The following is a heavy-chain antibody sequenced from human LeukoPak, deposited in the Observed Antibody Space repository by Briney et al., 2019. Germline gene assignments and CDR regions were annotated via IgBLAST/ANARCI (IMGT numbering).Heavy chain of an antibody. V-gene: IGHV3-7*03. CDR1: GFIFRDYW. D-gene: IGHD6-13*01. CDR3: AKTPKYSSSFQPWFDP. Sequence: GGSLRLSCAASGFIFRDYWMSWVRQAPGKGLEWVANINEDGSEKKYVDSVKGRFTISRDNSKNTLYLQMNSLRAEDTAVYYCAKTPKYSSSFQPWFDPWGQGTLVTVSS. CDR2: INEDGSEK. J-gene: IGHJ5*02.